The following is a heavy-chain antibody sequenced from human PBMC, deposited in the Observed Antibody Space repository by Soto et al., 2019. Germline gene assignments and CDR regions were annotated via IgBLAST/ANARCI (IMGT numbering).Heavy chain of an antibody. CDR3: ARVQYNSWFAP. Sequence: ASVKVSCKASGYTFTXYGISWVRQAPGQGLEWMGWISAYNGNTNYAQKLQGRVTMTTDTSTSTAYVELRSLRSDDTAVYYCARVQYNSWFAPWGQGTLVTVSS. D-gene: IGHD1-20*01. V-gene: IGHV1-18*04. CDR2: ISAYNGNT. J-gene: IGHJ5*02. CDR1: GYTFTXYG.